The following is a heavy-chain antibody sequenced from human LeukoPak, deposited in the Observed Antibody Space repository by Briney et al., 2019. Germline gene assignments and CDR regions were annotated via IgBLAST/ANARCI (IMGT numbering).Heavy chain of an antibody. J-gene: IGHJ4*02. V-gene: IGHV4-59*08. Sequence: SETLSLTCTVSGGSTSSYYWSWIRQPPGKGLEWIGYIYYSGSTNYNPSLKSRVTISVDTSKNQFSLKLSSVTAADTAVYYCARQNGEGATTYYFDYWGQGTLVIVSS. CDR2: IYYSGST. CDR1: GGSTSSYY. CDR3: ARQNGEGATTYYFDY. D-gene: IGHD1-26*01.